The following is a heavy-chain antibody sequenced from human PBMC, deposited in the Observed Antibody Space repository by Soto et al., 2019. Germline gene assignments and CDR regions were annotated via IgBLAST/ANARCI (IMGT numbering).Heavy chain of an antibody. CDR2: ISGSGGST. Sequence: PGGSLRLSCVASGFSISDAWMSWVRQAPGKGLEWVSAISGSGGSTYYADSVKGRFTISRDNSKNTLYLQMNSLRAEDTAVYYGAKAPSPPGYNWNYYYYYGMDVWGQGTTVTVSS. CDR1: GFSISDAW. CDR3: AKAPSPPGYNWNYYYYYGMDV. D-gene: IGHD1-20*01. J-gene: IGHJ6*02. V-gene: IGHV3-23*01.